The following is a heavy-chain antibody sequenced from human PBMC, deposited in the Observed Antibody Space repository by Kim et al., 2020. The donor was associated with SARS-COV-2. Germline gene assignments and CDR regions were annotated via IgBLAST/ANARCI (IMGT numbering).Heavy chain of an antibody. CDR3: AREGLSSGDGWGFDY. J-gene: IGHJ4*02. CDR1: GFSVSHNN. Sequence: GGSLRLSCAASGFSVSHNNMAWVRQAPVKGLEWVSAIYSGGSTFHADSVGGRFTISRDNSRSTLYLQMNSLRADDTAVYYCAREGLSSGDGWGFDYWGQG. D-gene: IGHD5-12*01. V-gene: IGHV3-53*01. CDR2: IYSGGST.